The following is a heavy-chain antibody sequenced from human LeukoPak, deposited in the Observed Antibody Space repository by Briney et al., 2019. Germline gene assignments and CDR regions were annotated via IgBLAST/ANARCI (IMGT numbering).Heavy chain of an antibody. CDR2: IYYSGST. CDR3: ATVSGGAFDI. Sequence: KPSGTLSLTCTVSGGSISSNYWSWIRQPPGKGLEWIGYIYYSGSTNYNPSLKSRVTISIDTSKNQFSLKLSSVTAADTAVYYCATVSGGAFDIWGQGTMVTVSS. D-gene: IGHD6-19*01. V-gene: IGHV4-59*08. J-gene: IGHJ3*02. CDR1: GGSISSNY.